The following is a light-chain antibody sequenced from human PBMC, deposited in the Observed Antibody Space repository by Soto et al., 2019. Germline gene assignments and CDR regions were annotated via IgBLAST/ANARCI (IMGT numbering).Light chain of an antibody. CDR3: QSYDSSLSGWV. CDR2: GNS. J-gene: IGLJ3*02. Sequence: QLVLTQPPSVSGAPGQRVTISCTGSSSNIGAGYDVHWYQQLPGTAPKLLIYGNSNRPSGVPDRFSGSKSGTSASLAITGLRAEDEADYYFQSYDSSLSGWVFGGGTKLTVL. V-gene: IGLV1-40*01. CDR1: SSNIGAGYD.